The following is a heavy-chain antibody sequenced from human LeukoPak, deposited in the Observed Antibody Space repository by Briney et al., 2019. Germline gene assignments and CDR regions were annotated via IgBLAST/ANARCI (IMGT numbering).Heavy chain of an antibody. D-gene: IGHD2-2*01. V-gene: IGHV3-74*01. Sequence: GGSLRLSCVPSGFTFSSYWMHWVRQAPGKGLVWVSRINIDGSTINYADSVKGRFTISRDNAKNTLYLQMNSLGAEDTAVYYCARAGQYRFDYWGQGTLVTVSS. J-gene: IGHJ4*02. CDR3: ARAGQYRFDY. CDR1: GFTFSSYW. CDR2: INIDGSTI.